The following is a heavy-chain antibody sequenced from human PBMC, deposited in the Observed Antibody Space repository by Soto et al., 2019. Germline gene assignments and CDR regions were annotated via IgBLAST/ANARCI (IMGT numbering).Heavy chain of an antibody. J-gene: IGHJ6*02. D-gene: IGHD3-9*01. CDR3: ARPLVNYDILTGYANYGMDV. CDR2: IIPIFGTA. Sequence: QVQLVQSGAEVKKPGSSVKVSCKASGGTFSSYAISWVRQAPGQGLEWMGGIIPIFGTANYAQKFQGRVTITADESTSTAYMELSSLRSEDTAVYYCARPLVNYDILTGYANYGMDVWGQGTTVTVSS. CDR1: GGTFSSYA. V-gene: IGHV1-69*01.